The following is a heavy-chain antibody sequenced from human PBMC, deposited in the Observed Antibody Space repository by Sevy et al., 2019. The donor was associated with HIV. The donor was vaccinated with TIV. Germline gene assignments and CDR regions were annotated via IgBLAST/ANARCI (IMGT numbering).Heavy chain of an antibody. J-gene: IGHJ6*02. CDR3: ARALGLYDDNSGYGMDV. D-gene: IGHD3-22*01. Sequence: GGSLRLSCAASGFTFSSHFMNWVRQAPGKGLEWVSSISSSSSYIFYADSVTGRFTISRDNARNSLYLQMNSLRAEDTAVDYCARALGLYDDNSGYGMDVWGQGTTVTVSS. CDR2: ISSSSSYI. V-gene: IGHV3-21*01. CDR1: GFTFSSHF.